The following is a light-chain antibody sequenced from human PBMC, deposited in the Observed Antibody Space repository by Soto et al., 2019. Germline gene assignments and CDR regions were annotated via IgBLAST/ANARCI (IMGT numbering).Light chain of an antibody. CDR3: CSHAGGITVYV. V-gene: IGLV1-40*01. Sequence: QSVLTQPPSVSGAPGQRVTISCTGSNSNIGAAYGVHWYQQLPGTAPKLLIYGSINRPSGVPDRFSGSKSGTSASLAITGLQAEDEADYYCCSHAGGITVYVFGAGTKLTVL. CDR2: GSI. J-gene: IGLJ1*01. CDR1: NSNIGAAYG.